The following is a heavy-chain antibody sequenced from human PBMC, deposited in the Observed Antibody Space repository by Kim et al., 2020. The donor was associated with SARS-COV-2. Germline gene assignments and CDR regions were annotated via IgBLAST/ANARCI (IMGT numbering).Heavy chain of an antibody. CDR2: IYYSGST. V-gene: IGHV4-39*01. J-gene: IGHJ4*02. CDR3: ARRSSMTTVY. D-gene: IGHD4-17*01. CDR1: GGSISSSSYY. Sequence: SETLSLTCTVSGGSISSSSYYWGWIRQPPGKGLEWIGSIYYSGSTYYNPSLKSRVTISVDTSKNQFSLKLSSVTAADTAVYYCARRSSMTTVYWGQGTLVTVSS.